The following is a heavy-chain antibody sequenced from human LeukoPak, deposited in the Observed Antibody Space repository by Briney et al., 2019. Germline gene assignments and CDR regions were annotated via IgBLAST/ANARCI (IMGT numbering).Heavy chain of an antibody. CDR1: GFTFSSNY. Sequence: GGSLRLSCAASGFTFSSNYMSWVRQAPGKGLEWDSVIYSGGSTYYADSVKGRFTISRDNSKNTLYLQMNSLRAEDTAVYYCARDSRYYYGSGSYQGLHYMDVWGKGTTVTISS. V-gene: IGHV3-66*01. D-gene: IGHD3-10*01. J-gene: IGHJ6*03. CDR2: IYSGGST. CDR3: ARDSRYYYGSGSYQGLHYMDV.